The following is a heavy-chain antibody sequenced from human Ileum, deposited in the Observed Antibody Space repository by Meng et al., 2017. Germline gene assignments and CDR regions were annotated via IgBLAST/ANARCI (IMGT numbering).Heavy chain of an antibody. CDR3: ARDSGWFDR. CDR1: GGSVRIGLYY. CDR2: IYYSGSI. Sequence: LHDCAPVLIGRLPTLSRHCPVSGGSVRIGLYYWSWIRQPPGEGLEWIGYIYYSGSINYNPSLKSRVTISVDTSKNQFSLNLSSVTAADTAVYYCARDSGWFDRWGQGTLVTVSS. J-gene: IGHJ5*02. V-gene: IGHV4-61*01.